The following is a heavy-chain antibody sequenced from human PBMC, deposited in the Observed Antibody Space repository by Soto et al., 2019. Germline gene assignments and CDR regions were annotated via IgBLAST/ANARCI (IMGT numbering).Heavy chain of an antibody. V-gene: IGHV3-15*01. CDR1: GFTFSNAW. CDR2: IKSKTDGGTT. J-gene: IGHJ6*02. CDR3: TTVGGQQLARTIWYYYYGMDV. Sequence: EVQLVESGGGLVKPGGSLRLSCAASGFTFSNAWMSWVRQAPGKGLEWVGRIKSKTDGGTTDYAAPVKGRFTISRDDSKNTLELQMNRPKTQGTAVYYCTTVGGQQLARTIWYYYYGMDVWGQGTTVTVSS. D-gene: IGHD6-13*01.